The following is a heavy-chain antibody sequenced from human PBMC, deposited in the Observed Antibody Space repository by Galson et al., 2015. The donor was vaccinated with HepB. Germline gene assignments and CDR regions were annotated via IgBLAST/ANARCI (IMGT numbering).Heavy chain of an antibody. V-gene: IGHV3-23*01. D-gene: IGHD1-26*01. J-gene: IGHJ4*02. CDR2: ISDRGDST. CDR3: AKGTDSGSYPHFDF. Sequence: SLRLSCAASGFTFSSYAMSWVRQAPGKRLEWVSGISDRGDSTYDADSVKGRFTISRDNSKNTLYLQMNNLRAEDTAIYYCAKGTDSGSYPHFDFWGQGTLVTVSS. CDR1: GFTFSSYA.